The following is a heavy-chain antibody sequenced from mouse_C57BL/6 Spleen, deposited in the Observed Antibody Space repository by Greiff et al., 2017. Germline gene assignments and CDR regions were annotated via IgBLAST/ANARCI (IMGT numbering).Heavy chain of an antibody. J-gene: IGHJ3*01. V-gene: IGHV1-64*01. CDR2: IHPNGGST. CDR3: ARSREFTWFAY. CDR1: GYTFTSYW. Sequence: QVQLQQPGAELVKPGASVKLSCKASGYTFTSYWMHWVKQRPGQGLEWIGMIHPNGGSTNYNEKFKSKATLTVDKSSSAAYMQLSSLTSEDSAVSYCARSREFTWFAYWGQGTLVTVSA.